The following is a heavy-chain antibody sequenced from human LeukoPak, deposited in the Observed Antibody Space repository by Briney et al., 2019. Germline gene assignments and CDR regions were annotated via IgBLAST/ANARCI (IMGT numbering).Heavy chain of an antibody. CDR3: ARGGGPRYCSSTSCYARGNYYYYYGMDV. CDR2: INHSGST. CDR1: GGSFSGYY. V-gene: IGHV4-34*01. Sequence: SETLSLTSAVYGGSFSGYYWSWIRQPPGKGLEWIGEINHSGSTNYNPSLKSRVTISVDTSKNQFSLKLSSVTAADAAVYYCARGGGPRYCSSTSCYARGNYYYYYGMDVWGKGTTVTVSS. D-gene: IGHD2-2*01. J-gene: IGHJ6*04.